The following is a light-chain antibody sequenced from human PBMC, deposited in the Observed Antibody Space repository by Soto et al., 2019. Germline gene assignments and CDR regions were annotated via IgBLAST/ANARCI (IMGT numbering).Light chain of an antibody. CDR3: QQYTIWPYT. CDR2: GAS. V-gene: IGKV3-15*01. J-gene: IGKJ2*01. CDR1: LSLNSN. Sequence: EIVMTQSPATLSVSPGERATLSCRASLSLNSNLAWYQQKVGQAPRLLIYGASTRATGIPARFSGSGSGTDFTLTISRLQSEDFAVYYCQQYTIWPYTFGQGTKLEIK.